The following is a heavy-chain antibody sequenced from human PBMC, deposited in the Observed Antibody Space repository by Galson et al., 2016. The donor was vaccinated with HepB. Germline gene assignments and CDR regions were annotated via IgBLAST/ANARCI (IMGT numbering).Heavy chain of an antibody. Sequence: PALVKPTQTLTLTCTFSGFSLRTSEVAVGWNRQPPGKALEWLALIYCDDDKHYSPSLKSRLTITKDTSKNQVVLIISNMDPVDTATYYFAHMRKGGEYYFDSWGQGTLVTVPS. CDR2: IYCDDDK. J-gene: IGHJ4*02. CDR3: AHMRKGGEYYFDS. V-gene: IGHV2-5*02. CDR1: GFSLRTSEVA. D-gene: IGHD3-10*01.